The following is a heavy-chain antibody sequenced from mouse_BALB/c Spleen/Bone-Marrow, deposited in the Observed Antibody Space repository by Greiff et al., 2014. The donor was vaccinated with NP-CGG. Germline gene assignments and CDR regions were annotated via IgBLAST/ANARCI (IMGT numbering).Heavy chain of an antibody. CDR2: IYPGTGST. CDR3: AGRKNVWFAY. Sequence: VKLMESGPELVKPGASVKMSCKASEYTFTDYIISWVKQRVGQGLEWIGEIYPGTGSTYYNEKFKGKATLTADKSSNIAYMQLSSLTSEDSAVYFCAGRKNVWFAYWGQGTLVTVSA. CDR1: EYTFTDYI. V-gene: IGHV1-77*01. J-gene: IGHJ3*01.